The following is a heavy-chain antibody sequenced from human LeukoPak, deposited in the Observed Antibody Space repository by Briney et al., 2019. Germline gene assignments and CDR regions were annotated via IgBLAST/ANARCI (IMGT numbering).Heavy chain of an antibody. J-gene: IGHJ5*02. D-gene: IGHD6-13*01. CDR3: AKEAASSSSWLRTNWFDP. Sequence: QSGGSLRLSCAASGFTFSSYAMSWVRQAPGKGLEWVSAISGSGGSTYYADSVKGRFTISRDNSKNTLYLQMNSLRAEDTAVYYCAKEAASSSSWLRTNWFDPWGQGTLVTVSS. V-gene: IGHV3-23*01. CDR1: GFTFSSYA. CDR2: ISGSGGST.